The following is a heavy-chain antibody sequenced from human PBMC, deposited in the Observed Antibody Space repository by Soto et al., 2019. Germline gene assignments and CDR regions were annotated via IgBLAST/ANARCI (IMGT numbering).Heavy chain of an antibody. V-gene: IGHV1-18*01. CDR2: ISAYNGNT. J-gene: IGHJ4*02. CDR1: GYTFTSYA. D-gene: IGHD5-12*01. Sequence: ASVKVSCKASGYTFTSYAMHWVRQAPGQRLEWMGWISAYNGNTNYAQKLQGRVTMTTDTSTSTAYMELRSLRSDDTAVYYCARGYSGYNDYWGQGTLVTVSS. CDR3: ARGYSGYNDY.